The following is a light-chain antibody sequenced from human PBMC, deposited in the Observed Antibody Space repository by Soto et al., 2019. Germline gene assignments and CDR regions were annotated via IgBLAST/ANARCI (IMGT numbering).Light chain of an antibody. J-gene: IGKJ5*01. CDR1: QDINKN. Sequence: DIQWTQSPSFLSASVGNRVTITCQASQDINKNLIWYQQKPGKAPKLLIYDASSLESGVPSRFSGSGSGTSFTLTISSLQPEDFATYYCQQLLSYPITFGQGTRLEI. V-gene: IGKV1-9*01. CDR3: QQLLSYPIT. CDR2: DAS.